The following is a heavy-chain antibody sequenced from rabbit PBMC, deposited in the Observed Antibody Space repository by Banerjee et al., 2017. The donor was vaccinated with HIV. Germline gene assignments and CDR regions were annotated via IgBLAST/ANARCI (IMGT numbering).Heavy chain of an antibody. J-gene: IGHJ4*01. D-gene: IGHD4-1*01. CDR1: GFSFSSSYY. V-gene: IGHV1S43*01. CDR3: ARDRAGTGGWDFNL. Sequence: QEQLVESGGGLVQPEGSLTLTCTASGFSFSSSYYMCWVRQAPGKGLEWIGCIYTGSGSTDYASWVNGRFTASRDTNENTVDLKMTSLTAADTATYFCARDRAGTGGWDFNLWGPGTLVTVS. CDR2: IYTGSGST.